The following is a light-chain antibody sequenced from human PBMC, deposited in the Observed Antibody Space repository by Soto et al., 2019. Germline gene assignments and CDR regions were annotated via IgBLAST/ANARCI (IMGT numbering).Light chain of an antibody. CDR1: SSNIGSNY. CDR3: ASWDDSLNGVV. V-gene: IGLV1-47*01. CDR2: RNN. Sequence: QSVLTQPPSASGTPGQRVTISCSGSSSNIGSNYVYWYQQLPGTAPTNLLYRNNQRPSWVPDRFSGSKSGTSASLVISGLRSEDEAEYYCASWDDSLNGVVFGGGTKVTVL. J-gene: IGLJ3*02.